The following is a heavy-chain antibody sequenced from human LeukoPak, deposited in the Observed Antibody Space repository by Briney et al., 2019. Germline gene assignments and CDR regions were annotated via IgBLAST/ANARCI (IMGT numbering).Heavy chain of an antibody. CDR2: ISGSGGST. Sequence: GGSLRLSCAPAGFTFTSYAMSCVRQAPGKGLEWVSAISGSGGSTYYADSVKGRFTISRDNSKNTLYLQMNSLRAEDTAVYYCAKDQRGGVLRSYWGQGTLVTVSS. V-gene: IGHV3-23*01. D-gene: IGHD4/OR15-4a*01. CDR1: GFTFTSYA. CDR3: AKDQRGGVLRSY. J-gene: IGHJ4*02.